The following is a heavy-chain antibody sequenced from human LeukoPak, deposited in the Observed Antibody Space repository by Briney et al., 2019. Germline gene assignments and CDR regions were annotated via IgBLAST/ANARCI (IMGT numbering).Heavy chain of an antibody. J-gene: IGHJ1*01. CDR2: ISVSGGST. Sequence: GGSLRLSCAASGFTFSNYALGWVRQAPGKGLEWVSSISVSGGSTYYADSVKGRFTISRDNSKNTLYLQMNSLRAEDTAVYYCANHGGNEPWFQHWGQGTLVTVSS. D-gene: IGHD4-23*01. CDR3: ANHGGNEPWFQH. CDR1: GFTFSNYA. V-gene: IGHV3-23*01.